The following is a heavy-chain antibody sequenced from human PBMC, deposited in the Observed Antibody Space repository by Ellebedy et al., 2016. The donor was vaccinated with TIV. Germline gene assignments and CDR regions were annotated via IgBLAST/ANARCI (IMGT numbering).Heavy chain of an antibody. CDR2: INPNSGGT. CDR1: GYAFTGYY. J-gene: IGHJ5*02. V-gene: IGHV1-2*02. D-gene: IGHD3-16*01. Sequence: ASVKVSXXASGYAFTGYYMQRVRQAPGQGLEWMGWINPNSGGTNYAQKFQGRVTMTRDTSISTAYMELSSLRSDDTALYYCARGYQGGTFDPWGQGTLVSVSS. CDR3: ARGYQGGTFDP.